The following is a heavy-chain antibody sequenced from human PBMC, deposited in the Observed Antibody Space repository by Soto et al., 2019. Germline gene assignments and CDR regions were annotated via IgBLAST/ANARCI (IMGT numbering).Heavy chain of an antibody. D-gene: IGHD3-3*02. J-gene: IGHJ6*02. CDR3: ARDKDRPQLGGNYYYILDV. V-gene: IGHV1-69*12. CDR2: IMPVFRTP. CDR1: GGTFSNSA. Sequence: QVHLEQSGAEVKKPGSSVKVSCKASGGTFSNSAISWVRQARGQGLEWMGGIMPVFRTPDCAQKFQGRVTVTADESTSTAYMELSGLRSDDTAVYYCARDKDRPQLGGNYYYILDVWGQGTTVTVSS.